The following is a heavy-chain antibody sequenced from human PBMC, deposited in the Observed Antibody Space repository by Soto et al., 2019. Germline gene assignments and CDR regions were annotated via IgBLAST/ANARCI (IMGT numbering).Heavy chain of an antibody. V-gene: IGHV3-7*03. Sequence: GGSLRLSCAASGFTFSSYWMSWVRQAPGKGLEWVANIKQDGSEKYYVDSVKGRFTISRDNAKNSLYLQMNSLRAEDTAVYYCARDPHVYYYYVMDAWGQGTMVTVSS. CDR3: ARDPHVYYYYVMDA. D-gene: IGHD3-16*01. CDR1: GFTFSSYW. J-gene: IGHJ6*02. CDR2: IKQDGSEK.